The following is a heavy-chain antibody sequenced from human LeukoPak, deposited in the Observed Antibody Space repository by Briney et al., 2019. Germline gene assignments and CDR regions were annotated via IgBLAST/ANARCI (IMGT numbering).Heavy chain of an antibody. CDR3: AKRIGRPNFDY. D-gene: IGHD2/OR15-2a*01. CDR2: INWNGGTT. Sequence: GGSLRLSCAASGFTFDDYGMSWVRQAPGKGLEWVSAINWNGGTTGYADSVKGRFTISRDNPKNSLYLQMNSLRAEDTAFYYCAKRIGRPNFDYWGQGTLVTVSS. CDR1: GFTFDDYG. V-gene: IGHV3-20*04. J-gene: IGHJ4*02.